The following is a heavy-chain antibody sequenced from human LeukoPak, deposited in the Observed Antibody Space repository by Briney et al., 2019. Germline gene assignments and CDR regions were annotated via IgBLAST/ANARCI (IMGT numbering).Heavy chain of an antibody. Sequence: SGGSLRLSCTASGFTFGDYNMNWVRQAPGKGLEWVGYIRAKIHDGTTDYAASVRGRFTISRDDSRSIAYLQMTSLKSEGTAVYYCSRGQKDPYGPEFDYWGQGTLVAVPS. V-gene: IGHV3-49*04. J-gene: IGHJ4*02. D-gene: IGHD3-10*01. CDR3: SRGQKDPYGPEFDY. CDR2: IRAKIHDGTT. CDR1: GFTFGDYN.